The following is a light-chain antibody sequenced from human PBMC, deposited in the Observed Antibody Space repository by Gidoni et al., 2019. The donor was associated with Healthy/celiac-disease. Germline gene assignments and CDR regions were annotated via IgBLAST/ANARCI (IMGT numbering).Light chain of an antibody. CDR2: WAP. CDR3: QQYYSTPYT. J-gene: IGKJ2*01. CDR1: QSVLYSSNNKNY. Sequence: DIVMTQSPDSLAASLGERATINCKSSQSVLYSSNNKNYLAWYQQKPGQPPKLHIYWAPTRESGVPDRFSGSGSGTDFTLTISSLQAEDVAVYYCQQYYSTPYTFGQGAKLEIK. V-gene: IGKV4-1*01.